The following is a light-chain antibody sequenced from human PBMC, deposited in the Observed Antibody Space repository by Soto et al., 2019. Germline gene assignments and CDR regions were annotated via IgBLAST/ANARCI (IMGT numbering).Light chain of an antibody. V-gene: IGLV4-69*01. CDR1: SGHSSNA. CDR3: QTWGAGSPYV. CDR2: VNSDGSH. Sequence: QLVLTQSPSASASLGASVKLTCTLSSGHSSNAIAWHQQQPEKGPRYLMKVNSDGSHTKGDGIPDRFSGSSSGAERYLTISSLQSEDEADYYCQTWGAGSPYVFGSGTKVTVL. J-gene: IGLJ1*01.